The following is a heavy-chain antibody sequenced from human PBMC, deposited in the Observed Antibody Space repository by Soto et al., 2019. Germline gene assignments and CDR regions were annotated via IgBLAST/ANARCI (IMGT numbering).Heavy chain of an antibody. CDR3: ATGKQLRLRRINIGDTG. J-gene: IGHJ4*02. CDR1: GGTFSTYA. Sequence: QVQLVQSGAEVKKPESSVKVSCKAPGGTFSTYAISWVRQAPGQGLEWMGGIIPMFGTANYAQRFQDRVTMTTDESTTTADKELRSIRSEETAVYYCATGKQLRLRRINIGDTGGGQGTLVTVTS. CDR2: IIPMFGTA. D-gene: IGHD6-25*01. V-gene: IGHV1-69*05.